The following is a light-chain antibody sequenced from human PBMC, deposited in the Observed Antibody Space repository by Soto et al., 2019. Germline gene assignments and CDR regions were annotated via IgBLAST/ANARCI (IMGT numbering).Light chain of an antibody. CDR2: DVS. V-gene: IGLV2-11*01. CDR3: SSFAGSYTHV. Sequence: QSALTQPRSVSGPPGQAVTFSCTGTNSDVGGYNYVSWYQQHPDKAPKLIIYDVSKRPSGVPDRFSGSKSGNTASLTISGLQAEDEADYFCSSFAGSYTHVFGTGTKVTVL. J-gene: IGLJ1*01. CDR1: NSDVGGYNY.